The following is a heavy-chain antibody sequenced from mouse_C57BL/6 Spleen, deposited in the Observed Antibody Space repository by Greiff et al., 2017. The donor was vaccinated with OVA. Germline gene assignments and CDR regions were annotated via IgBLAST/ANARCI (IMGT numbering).Heavy chain of an antibody. J-gene: IGHJ4*01. Sequence: EESGPGLVKPSQSLSLTCSVTGYSITSGYYWNWIRQFPGNKLEWMGYISYDGSNNYNPSLKNRISITRDTSKNQFFLKLNSVTTEDTATYYCARDGDYGSSYHYAMDYWGQGTSVTVSS. V-gene: IGHV3-6*01. CDR3: ARDGDYGSSYHYAMDY. CDR2: ISYDGSN. D-gene: IGHD1-1*01. CDR1: GYSITSGYY.